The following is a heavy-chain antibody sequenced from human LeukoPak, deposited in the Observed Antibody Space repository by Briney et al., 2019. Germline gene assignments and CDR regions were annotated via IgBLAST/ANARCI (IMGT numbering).Heavy chain of an antibody. D-gene: IGHD3-10*01. V-gene: IGHV4-30-4*01. CDR3: ARIYGSGMAARFDP. CDR1: GGSISSGDYY. CDR2: IYYSGST. J-gene: IGHJ5*02. Sequence: PSQILSLTCTVSGGSISSGDYYWSWIRQPPGKGLEWIGYIYYSGSTYYNPSLKSRVTISVDTSKNQFSLKLSSVTAADTAVYYCARIYGSGMAARFDPWGQGTLVTVSS.